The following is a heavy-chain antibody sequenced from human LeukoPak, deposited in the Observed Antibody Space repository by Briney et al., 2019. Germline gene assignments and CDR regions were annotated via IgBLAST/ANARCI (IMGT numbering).Heavy chain of an antibody. V-gene: IGHV1-69*13. Sequence: ASVNVSCKASLGTFSRYAISGVRQAPGRRVEWMGGMSPILGTPNHEKKFQGRVTIVPDEFTSKAYMELSSLKSEEMVVYYCARDDCYDSSGYLFDYWGQGTLVTVSS. CDR1: LGTFSRYA. D-gene: IGHD3-22*01. CDR2: MSPILGTP. CDR3: ARDDCYDSSGYLFDY. J-gene: IGHJ4*02.